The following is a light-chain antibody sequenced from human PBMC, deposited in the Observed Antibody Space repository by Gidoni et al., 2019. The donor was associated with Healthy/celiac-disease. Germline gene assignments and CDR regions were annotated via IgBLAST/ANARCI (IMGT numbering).Light chain of an antibody. CDR1: QSISSY. CDR2: AAS. Sequence: DIQMTQSPSSLSASVGDRVTITCRASQSISSYLNWYQQKLGKAPKLLIYAASSLQSGVPSRFSGSGSGTDFTLTISSLQPEDFATYYCQQSYSTPWTFXQXTKVEIK. J-gene: IGKJ1*01. V-gene: IGKV1-39*01. CDR3: QQSYSTPWT.